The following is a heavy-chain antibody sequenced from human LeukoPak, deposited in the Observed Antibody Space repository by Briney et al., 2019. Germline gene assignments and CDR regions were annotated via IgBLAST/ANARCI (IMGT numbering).Heavy chain of an antibody. CDR2: ISSSGSTI. V-gene: IGHV3-11*01. J-gene: IGHJ4*02. Sequence: GGSLRLSCAASGFTFSDYYMSWIRQAPGKGLEWVSYISSSGSTIYYADSVKGRFTISRDNSKNTLSLQMNSLRAEDTAVYYCAKSASYYYESSGYYFSGIFDYWGQGTLVNVYS. D-gene: IGHD3-22*01. CDR1: GFTFSDYY. CDR3: AKSASYYYESSGYYFSGIFDY.